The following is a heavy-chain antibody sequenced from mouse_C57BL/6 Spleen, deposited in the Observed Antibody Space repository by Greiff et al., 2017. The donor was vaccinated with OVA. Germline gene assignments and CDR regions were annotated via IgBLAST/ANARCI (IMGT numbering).Heavy chain of an antibody. CDR3: ARDYFDY. CDR2: ISSGSSTI. J-gene: IGHJ2*01. V-gene: IGHV5-17*01. Sequence: EVKVEESGGGLVKPGGSLKLSCAASGFTFSDYGMHWVRQAPEKGLEWVAYISSGSSTIYYADTVKGRFTISTDNAKNTLFLQMTSLRSEDTAMYYCARDYFDYWGQGTTLTVSS. CDR1: GFTFSDYG.